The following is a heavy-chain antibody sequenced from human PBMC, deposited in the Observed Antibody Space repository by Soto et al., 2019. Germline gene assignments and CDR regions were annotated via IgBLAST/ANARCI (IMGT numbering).Heavy chain of an antibody. CDR3: AKDISLRGWVYLVVEY. CDR2: INYNSGSV. V-gene: IGHV3-9*01. J-gene: IGHJ4*02. CDR1: GVTFDVYA. D-gene: IGHD6-13*01. Sequence: EVQLVESGGGWVQPGRSLRLSCAASGVTFDVYAMHWVRQAPGKGLEWVSGINYNSGSVGYADSVKGRFTISRDNAKNSLHLQMNSLRAEDTAVYYCAKDISLRGWVYLVVEYWGQGTLVTVSP.